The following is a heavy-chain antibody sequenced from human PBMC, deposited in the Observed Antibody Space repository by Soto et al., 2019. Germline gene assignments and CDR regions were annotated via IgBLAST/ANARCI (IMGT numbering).Heavy chain of an antibody. CDR1: GFTFSSYA. CDR2: ISGSGGST. J-gene: IGHJ4*02. V-gene: IGHV3-23*01. CDR3: AXDFAYSSRPVTDY. D-gene: IGHD6-13*01. Sequence: EVQLLESGGGLVQPGGSLRLSCAASGFTFSSYAMSWVRQAPGKGLEWVSAISGSGGSTYYADSVKGRFTISRDNSKXXXYLXXXXXXXXXXXXYYCAXDFAYSSRPVTDYWGQGTLVTVSS.